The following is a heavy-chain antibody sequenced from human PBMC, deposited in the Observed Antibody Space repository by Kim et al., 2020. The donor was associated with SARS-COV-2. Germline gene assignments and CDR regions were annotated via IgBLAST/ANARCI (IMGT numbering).Heavy chain of an antibody. V-gene: IGHV3-30-3*01. CDR3: ARDGRYCSSTSCYTGLRWTRSTTNWFDP. CDR1: GFTFSSYA. D-gene: IGHD2-2*02. CDR2: ISYDGSNK. Sequence: GGSLRLSCAASGFTFSSYAMHWVRQAPGKGLEWVAVISYDGSNKYYADSVKGRFTISRDNSKNTLYLQMNSLRAEDTAVYYCARDGRYCSSTSCYTGLRWTRSTTNWFDPWGQGTLVTVSS. J-gene: IGHJ5*02.